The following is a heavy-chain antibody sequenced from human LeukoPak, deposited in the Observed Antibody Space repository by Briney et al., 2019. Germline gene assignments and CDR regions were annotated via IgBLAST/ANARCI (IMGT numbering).Heavy chain of an antibody. CDR1: GFTFSSYG. Sequence: GGSLRLSCAASGFTFSSYGMHWVRQAPGKGLEWVAVIWYDGSNKYYADSVKGRFTISRDNSKNTLYLQMNSLRAEDTAVYYCARDSRYSSGWYPQDYWGQGTLVTVPS. D-gene: IGHD6-19*01. V-gene: IGHV3-33*01. CDR2: IWYDGSNK. CDR3: ARDSRYSSGWYPQDY. J-gene: IGHJ4*02.